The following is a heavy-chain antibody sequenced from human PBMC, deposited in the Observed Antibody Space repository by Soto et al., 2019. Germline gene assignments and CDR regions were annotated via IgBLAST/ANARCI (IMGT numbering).Heavy chain of an antibody. J-gene: IGHJ4*02. D-gene: IGHD3-10*01. CDR2: VHYDQTT. CDR3: ARHRGRFGEADY. V-gene: IGHV4-39*01. CDR1: GGSVGNSNYY. Sequence: QLQLQESGPGLVKPSETLFLSCTVSGGSVGNSNYYWGWIRQSPGKGLEWIGNVHYDQTTYYTPYLEGRLTRSTDTLNNNFSLKLTSVIASDTAVYYCARHRGRFGEADYWGQGTLVTVSS.